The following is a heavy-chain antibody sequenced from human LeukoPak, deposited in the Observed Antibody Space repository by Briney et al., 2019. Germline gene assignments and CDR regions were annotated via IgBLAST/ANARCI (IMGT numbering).Heavy chain of an antibody. Sequence: GGSLRLSCAASGFTLSSYSMNWVRQAPGKGLEWVSSISSSSSYIYYADSVKGRFTISRDNAKNSLYLQMNSLRAEDTAVYYCARVPAAMMDYWGQGTLVTVSS. J-gene: IGHJ4*02. CDR3: ARVPAAMMDY. CDR2: ISSSSSYI. CDR1: GFTLSSYS. V-gene: IGHV3-21*01. D-gene: IGHD2-2*01.